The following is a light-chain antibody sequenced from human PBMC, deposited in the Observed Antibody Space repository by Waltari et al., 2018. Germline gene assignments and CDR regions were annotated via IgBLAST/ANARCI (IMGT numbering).Light chain of an antibody. CDR3: QSYDTTLRGSI. CDR2: DND. V-gene: IGLV1-40*01. CDR1: SSNIGAGYY. J-gene: IGLJ2*01. Sequence: QSVLTQPPSLSGAPGQRVTFSCTGSSSNIGAGYYVHWYQQLPGTAPNLLIYDNDKRPSGVPDRFAGSKSGTSASRAITGLQAEDEADYYCQSYDTTLRGSIFGGGTKLTVL.